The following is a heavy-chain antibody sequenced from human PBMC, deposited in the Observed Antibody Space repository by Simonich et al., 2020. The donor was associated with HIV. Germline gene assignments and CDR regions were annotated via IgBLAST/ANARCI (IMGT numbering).Heavy chain of an antibody. CDR1: GYTFTDYY. Sequence: QVQLVQSGTEVKKPGASVKVSCKASGYTFTDYYMHWVRQAPGQGIERSGRNNPKRSVTTYAQKFQCRVTLTSDTSISTAYMGLSRLKSDDTAVYYCARGSYGSGNYYQEGPYYFDYWGQGTLVTVSS. J-gene: IGHJ4*02. D-gene: IGHD3-10*01. V-gene: IGHV1-2*06. CDR3: ARGSYGSGNYYQEGPYYFDY. CDR2: NNPKRSVT.